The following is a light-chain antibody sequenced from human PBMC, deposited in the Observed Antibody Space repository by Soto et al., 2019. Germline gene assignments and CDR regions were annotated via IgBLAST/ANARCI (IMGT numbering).Light chain of an antibody. CDR1: QSISTY. V-gene: IGKV1-39*01. CDR3: QQTYNTPLT. CDR2: AAS. Sequence: DIQMTQSPSSLSASVGDRVTITCRATQSISTYLNWYQQKPGKAPNLLIYAASTLQSGVPSRFSGSGSGTDFTLIISSLQPEDVATYYWQQTYNTPLTFGGGTKVEMK. J-gene: IGKJ4*01.